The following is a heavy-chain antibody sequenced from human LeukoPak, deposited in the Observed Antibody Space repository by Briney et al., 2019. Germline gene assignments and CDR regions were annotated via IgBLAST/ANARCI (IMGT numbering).Heavy chain of an antibody. Sequence: GGSLRLSCAASGFTFSDYGMQWARQDPGKGLEWVGVIAHDGSIAYYADGVKGRFTISRDDSKNTLFLQMNSLRPEDTAVYYCARGRTQLWFGGASVFDPWGQGTLVTVSS. CDR2: IAHDGSIA. CDR3: ARGRTQLWFGGASVFDP. J-gene: IGHJ5*02. V-gene: IGHV3-30*03. CDR1: GFTFSDYG. D-gene: IGHD3-10*01.